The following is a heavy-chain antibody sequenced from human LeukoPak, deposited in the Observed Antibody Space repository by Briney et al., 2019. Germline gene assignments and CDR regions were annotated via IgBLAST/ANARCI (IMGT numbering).Heavy chain of an antibody. D-gene: IGHD3-3*01. CDR1: GFTVSSNY. CDR2: IYSGGST. V-gene: IGHV3-66*01. J-gene: IGHJ6*02. CDR3: AREDYDFWSGSRYGMDV. Sequence: PGGSLRLSCAASGFTVSSNYMSWVRQAPGKGLEWVSVIYSGGSTYYADSVKGRFTISRDNSKNTLYLQMNSLRAEDTGVYYCAREDYDFWSGSRYGMDVWGQGTTVTVSS.